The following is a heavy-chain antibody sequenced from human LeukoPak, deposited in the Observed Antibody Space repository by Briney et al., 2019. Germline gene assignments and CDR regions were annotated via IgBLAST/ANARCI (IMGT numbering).Heavy chain of an antibody. CDR3: AKDWGDTSGYVDY. V-gene: IGHV3-23*01. D-gene: IGHD3-22*01. CDR2: ISGSGSTT. CDR1: GFTFSNYG. J-gene: IGHJ4*02. Sequence: GGTLRLSCAASGFTFSNYGMTWVRQAPGKGLEWVSGISGSGSTTDYADSVKGRFRIPRDNPKKTLYLQMNSLRAEDTAVYYCAKDWGDTSGYVDYWGQGTLVTVSS.